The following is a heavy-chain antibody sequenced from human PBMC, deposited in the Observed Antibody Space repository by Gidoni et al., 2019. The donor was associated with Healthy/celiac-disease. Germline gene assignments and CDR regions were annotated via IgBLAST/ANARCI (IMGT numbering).Heavy chain of an antibody. J-gene: IGHJ5*02. D-gene: IGHD2-2*01. CDR2: IYYSGST. Sequence: QVQLQESGPGLVKPSETLSLTCTVSGGSISSHYWSWIRQPPGKGLEWIGYIYYSGSTNYNPSLKSRVTISVDTSKNQFSLKLSSVTAADTAVYYCARVGRYCSSTSCYPVWFDPWGQGTLVTVSS. CDR3: ARVGRYCSSTSCYPVWFDP. CDR1: GGSISSHY. V-gene: IGHV4-59*11.